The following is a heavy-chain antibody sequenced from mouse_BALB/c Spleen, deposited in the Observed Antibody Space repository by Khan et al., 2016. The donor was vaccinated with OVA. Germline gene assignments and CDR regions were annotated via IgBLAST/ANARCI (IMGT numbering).Heavy chain of an antibody. CDR2: ISYSGST. Sequence: EVQLQESGPSLVKPSQTLSLTCSVTGDSITSGYWNWIRKFPGNKLEYMGYISYSGSTYYNPSLKSRISITRDTSKNQYYLQLNSVTTEDTATYXCARWVYDGHYGRFAYWGQGTLVTVSA. J-gene: IGHJ3*01. CDR1: GDSITSGY. D-gene: IGHD2-3*01. CDR3: ARWVYDGHYGRFAY. V-gene: IGHV3-8*02.